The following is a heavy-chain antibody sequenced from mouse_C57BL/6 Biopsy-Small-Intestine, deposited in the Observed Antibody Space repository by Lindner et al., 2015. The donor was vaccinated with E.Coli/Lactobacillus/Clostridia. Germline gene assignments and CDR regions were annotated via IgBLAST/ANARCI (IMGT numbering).Heavy chain of an antibody. J-gene: IGHJ4*01. CDR2: INPNYGTT. Sequence: QLQESGPELVKPGASVKISCKASGYSFTDYNMNWVKQSNGKSLEWIGVINPNYGTTSYNQKFKGKATLTVDTSSSTAYMELHSLTSEDSAVYYCARSRDYAYAMDYWGQGTSVTVSS. CDR3: ARSRDYAYAMDY. V-gene: IGHV1-39*01. D-gene: IGHD2-4*01. CDR1: GYSFTDYN.